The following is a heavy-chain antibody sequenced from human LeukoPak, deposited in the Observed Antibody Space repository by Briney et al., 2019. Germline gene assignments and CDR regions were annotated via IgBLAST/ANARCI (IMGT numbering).Heavy chain of an antibody. V-gene: IGHV4-39*01. D-gene: IGHD1-26*01. CDR3: ARHDEYSGRYSWFDP. CDR1: VGSISSSSYY. J-gene: IGHJ5*02. Sequence: SGTLSLTCTVSVGSISSSSYYWGWIRQPPGKGLEWIGSIYYSGSTYYNPSLKSRVTISVDTSKNQFSLKLSSVTAADTAVYYCARHDEYSGRYSWFDPWGQGTLVTVSS. CDR2: IYYSGST.